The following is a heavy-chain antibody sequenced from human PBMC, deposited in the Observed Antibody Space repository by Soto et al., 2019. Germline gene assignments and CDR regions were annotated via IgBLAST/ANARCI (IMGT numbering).Heavy chain of an antibody. CDR3: ARDERGGSPPYYYYYGMDV. CDR1: GGSISSGGYY. Sequence: SETLSLTCTVSGGSISSGGYYWSWIRQHPGKGLEWIGYIYYSGSTSYNPSLKSRVTISVDTSKNQFSLKLSSVTAADTAVYYCARDERGGSPPYYYYYGMDVWGQGTTVTVSS. D-gene: IGHD3-16*01. CDR2: IYYSGST. V-gene: IGHV4-31*03. J-gene: IGHJ6*02.